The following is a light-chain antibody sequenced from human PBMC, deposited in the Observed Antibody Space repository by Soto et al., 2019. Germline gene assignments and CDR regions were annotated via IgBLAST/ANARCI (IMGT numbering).Light chain of an antibody. V-gene: IGKV3-15*01. CDR3: KHYNTGPGA. CDR2: GAS. Sequence: EIVMTQSPATLSVSPGERATLSCRASQSVSSNSAWYQQKPGQAPRLLIYGASTRATGIPARFSGSGSGTKFTLTISSLRFEIFTVYNCKHYNTGPGAFGKATKV. J-gene: IGKJ1*01. CDR1: QSVSSN.